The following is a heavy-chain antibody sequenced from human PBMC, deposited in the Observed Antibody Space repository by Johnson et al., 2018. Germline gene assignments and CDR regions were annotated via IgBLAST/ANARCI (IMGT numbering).Heavy chain of an antibody. D-gene: IGHD3-16*01. CDR2: INPSGST. J-gene: IGHJ3*02. CDR3: AGPPPGYYDYVWGSYAFDI. Sequence: QVQLQQWGAGLLKPSETLSLTCAVYGGSFSGYYWSWIRQPPGKGLEWIGEINPSGSTNYNPSLKSRVALSVDTSKNPFSLKLSSVTAADTAVYYWAGPPPGYYDYVWGSYAFDIWGQGTMVTVSS. CDR1: GGSFSGYY. V-gene: IGHV4-34*01.